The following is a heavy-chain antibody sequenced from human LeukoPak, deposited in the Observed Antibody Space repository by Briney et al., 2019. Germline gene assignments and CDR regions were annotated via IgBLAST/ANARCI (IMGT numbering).Heavy chain of an antibody. CDR1: GFTFSTYA. D-gene: IGHD2-2*01. CDR2: INWNGGST. J-gene: IGHJ6*02. V-gene: IGHV3-20*04. CDR3: AREGYCSTTSCAYAMDV. Sequence: GGSLRLSCAASGFTFSTYAMSWVRQVPGKGLEWVSGINWNGGSTGYADSVKGRFTISRDNAKNSLFLQMNSLRAEDTAFYYCAREGYCSTTSCAYAMDVWGQGTTVTVSS.